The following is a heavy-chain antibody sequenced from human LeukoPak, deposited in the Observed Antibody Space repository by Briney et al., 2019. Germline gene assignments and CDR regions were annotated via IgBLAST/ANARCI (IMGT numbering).Heavy chain of an antibody. CDR3: ARTTVVSNYFDY. J-gene: IGHJ4*02. CDR1: GGSISSYY. D-gene: IGHD4-23*01. CDR2: IYYSGST. V-gene: IGHV4-59*01. Sequence: PSETLSLTCTVSGGSISSYYWSWIRQPPGKGLEWIGYIYYSGSTNYNPSLKSRVTISVDTSKNQFSLKLSSVTAADTAVYYCARTTVVSNYFDYWGQGTLVTVSS.